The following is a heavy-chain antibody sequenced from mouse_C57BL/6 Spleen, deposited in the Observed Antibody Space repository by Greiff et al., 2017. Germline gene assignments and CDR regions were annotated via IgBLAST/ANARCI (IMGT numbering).Heavy chain of an antibody. Sequence: QVQLQQSGAELVKPGASVKISCKASGYAFSSYWMNWVKQRPGKGLEWIGQIYPGDGDTNYNGKFKGKATLTADKSSSTAYMQLSSLTSEDSAVYFCARSYYYGNYGDFDVWGTGTTVTVSS. J-gene: IGHJ1*03. CDR2: IYPGDGDT. CDR1: GYAFSSYW. CDR3: ARSYYYGNYGDFDV. D-gene: IGHD2-1*01. V-gene: IGHV1-80*01.